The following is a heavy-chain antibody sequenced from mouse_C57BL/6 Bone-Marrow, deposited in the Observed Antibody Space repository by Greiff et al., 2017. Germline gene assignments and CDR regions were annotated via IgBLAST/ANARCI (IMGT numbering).Heavy chain of an antibody. V-gene: IGHV1-19*01. CDR1: GYTFTDYY. D-gene: IGHD2-13*01. J-gene: IGHJ2*01. Sequence: VQLQQSGPVLVKPGASVKMSCKASGYTFTDYYMNWVKQSHGKSLEWIGVINPYNGGTSYNQKFKGKATLTVDKSSSTAYMELNSLTSEDSAVCYCARDYYYFDYWGQGTTLTVSS. CDR2: INPYNGGT. CDR3: ARDYYYFDY.